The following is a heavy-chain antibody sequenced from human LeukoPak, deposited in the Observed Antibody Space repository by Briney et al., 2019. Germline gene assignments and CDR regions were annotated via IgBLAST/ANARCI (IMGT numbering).Heavy chain of an antibody. V-gene: IGHV3-21*01. J-gene: IGHJ6*03. Sequence: PGGSLRLSCAPSGFTFSIDSMNSVRHAPGKRLEWVSSISSSSRYIYYADSVKGRFTISRDNAKNSLYLQMTSLRAEDTAVYYCSIRHYYYYMDVWGKGTTVTVSS. CDR1: GFTFSIDS. D-gene: IGHD2-2*02. CDR2: ISSSSRYI. CDR3: SIRHYYYYMDV.